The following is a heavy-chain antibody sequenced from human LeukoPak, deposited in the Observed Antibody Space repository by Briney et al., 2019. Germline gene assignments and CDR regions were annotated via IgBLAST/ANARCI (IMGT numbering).Heavy chain of an antibody. CDR3: AKDGEYYYDTSGSKWDAFDI. CDR1: GFTVSSNY. Sequence: PGGSLRLSCAASGFTVSSNYMSWVRQAPGKGLEWVSVIYSGGSTYYADSVKGRFTISRDNSKNTLYLQMNSLRAEDTAVYYCAKDGEYYYDTSGSKWDAFDIWGQGTMVTVSS. J-gene: IGHJ3*02. V-gene: IGHV3-66*01. D-gene: IGHD3-22*01. CDR2: IYSGGST.